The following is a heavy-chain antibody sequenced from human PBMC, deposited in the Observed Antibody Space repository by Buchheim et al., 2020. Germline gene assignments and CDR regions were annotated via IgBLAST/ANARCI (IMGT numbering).Heavy chain of an antibody. Sequence: EVQLVESGGGLVQPGESLKLSCAASGFSFSTYWMSWVRQAPGKGLEWVANIKQDGSEKSYVYSVEGRFTISIDNAKNSLYLQMNSLRAEDTAVYYCVGGYDLYYYYGMDVWGQGTT. D-gene: IGHD5-12*01. CDR1: GFSFSTYW. CDR2: IKQDGSEK. J-gene: IGHJ6*02. V-gene: IGHV3-7*01. CDR3: VGGYDLYYYYGMDV.